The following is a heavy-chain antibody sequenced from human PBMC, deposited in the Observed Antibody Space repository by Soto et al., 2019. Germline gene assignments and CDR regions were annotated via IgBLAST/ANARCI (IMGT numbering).Heavy chain of an antibody. CDR3: VRGCGGGVFDS. CDR2: ISAGSRYH. V-gene: IGHV3-11*06. D-gene: IGHD2-21*01. CDR1: GFTFGNYY. J-gene: IGHJ4*02. Sequence: GGSLRLSCAGSGFTFGNYYMSWIRQAPGKGLEWLSYISAGSRYHAYADSVKGRFTISRDNANRLLFLQMMSLTAEDTAMYYYVRGCGGGVFDSWGQGTMVTVSS.